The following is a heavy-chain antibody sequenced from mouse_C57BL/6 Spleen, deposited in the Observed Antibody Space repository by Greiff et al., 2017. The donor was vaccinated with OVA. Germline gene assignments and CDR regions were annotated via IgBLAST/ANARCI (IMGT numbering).Heavy chain of an antibody. J-gene: IGHJ2*01. V-gene: IGHV1-64*01. Sequence: QVHVKQPGAELVKPGASVKLSCKASGYTFTSYWMHWVKQRPGQGLEWIGMIHPNSGSTNYNEKLKSKATLTVDKSSSTAYMQLSSLTSEDSAVYYCANYYCNEDYWGQGTPLTVSS. CDR2: IHPNSGST. D-gene: IGHD2-1*01. CDR1: GYTFTSYW. CDR3: ANYYCNEDY.